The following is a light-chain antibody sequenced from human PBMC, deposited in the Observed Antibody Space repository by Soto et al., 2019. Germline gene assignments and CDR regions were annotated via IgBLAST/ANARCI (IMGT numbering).Light chain of an antibody. Sequence: QSALTQPASVSGSPGQSITISCTGTISDVGGYNYVSWYQQHPGKAPKLMIYDVSNRPSGVSNRFSGSKSGNTASLIISGLQAEDEADYYCSSYTSSSTLSTYVFGTGTKVTVL. J-gene: IGLJ1*01. V-gene: IGLV2-14*03. CDR1: ISDVGGYNY. CDR3: SSYTSSSTLSTYV. CDR2: DVS.